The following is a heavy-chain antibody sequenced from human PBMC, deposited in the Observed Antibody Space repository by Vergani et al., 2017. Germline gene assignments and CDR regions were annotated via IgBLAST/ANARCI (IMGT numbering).Heavy chain of an antibody. Sequence: QVQLVESGGGVVRPGTSLRLSCVVSGFALNRHAMYWVRQAPGKELEWVVGISFDGTNEYYPDLVKGRFTISRDIAKNTLYLQVRSLRLEDTGVYHCVRDRGLCAGGRCYTEAWDYWGQGTPVTVSS. CDR3: VRDRGLCAGGRCYTEAWDY. CDR1: GFALNRHA. J-gene: IGHJ4*02. D-gene: IGHD2-2*02. V-gene: IGHV3-30-3*01. CDR2: ISFDGTNE.